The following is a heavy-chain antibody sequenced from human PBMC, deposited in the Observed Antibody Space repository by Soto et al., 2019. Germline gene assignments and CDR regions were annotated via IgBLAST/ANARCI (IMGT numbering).Heavy chain of an antibody. CDR1: GFTFTRYS. CDR2: ISSTTNYI. CDR3: ARESEDLTSNFDY. J-gene: IGHJ4*02. Sequence: LRLSCAASGFTFTRYSMNWVRQAPGKGLEWVSSISSTTNYIYYGDSMKGRFTISRDNATNSLYLEVNSLRAEDTAVYYCARESEDLTSNFDYWGQGTLVTVSS. V-gene: IGHV3-21*06.